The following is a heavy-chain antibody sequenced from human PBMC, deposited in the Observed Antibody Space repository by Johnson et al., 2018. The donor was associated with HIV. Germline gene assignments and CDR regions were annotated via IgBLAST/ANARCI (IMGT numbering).Heavy chain of an antibody. J-gene: IGHJ3*02. D-gene: IGHD3-10*01. V-gene: IGHV3-11*04. CDR3: AMCYYGSGADAFDI. Sequence: VRLVESGGGLVEPGGSLRLSCTASGFSFGDYYMGWIRQAPGKGLEWISYISAFGLTMSYADSVKGRFTISRDNDKNLVYLQMNSLRAGDTAVYYCAMCYYGSGADAFDIWGQGTMLTVSS. CDR1: GFSFGDYY. CDR2: ISAFGLTM.